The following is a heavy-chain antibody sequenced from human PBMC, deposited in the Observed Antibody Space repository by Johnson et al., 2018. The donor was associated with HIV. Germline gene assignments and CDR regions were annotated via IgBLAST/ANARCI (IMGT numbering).Heavy chain of an antibody. D-gene: IGHD3-22*01. CDR1: GFTFDDYA. Sequence: VQLVESGGGVVRPGGSLRLSCAASGFTFDDYAMSWVRQAPGKGLEWVSGINWNGGSTGYADSVKGRFTISRDNAKNSLDLQMNSLRAEDTALYYCARGRDYYDSSGGQDAFDIWGQGTMVTVSS. CDR2: INWNGGST. V-gene: IGHV3-20*04. J-gene: IGHJ3*02. CDR3: ARGRDYYDSSGGQDAFDI.